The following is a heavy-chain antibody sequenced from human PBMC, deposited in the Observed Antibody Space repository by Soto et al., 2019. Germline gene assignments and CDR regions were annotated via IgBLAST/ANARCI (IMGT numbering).Heavy chain of an antibody. CDR1: GFTFSSYA. CDR3: ARGLAVAGTALDY. Sequence: QVQLVESGGGVVQPGRSLRLSCAASGFTFSSYAMHWVRQAPGKGLEWVAVISYDGSNKYYADSVKGRFTISRDNSKNTLYLQMNSLRAEDTAVYYCARGLAVAGTALDYWGQGTLVTVSS. J-gene: IGHJ4*02. D-gene: IGHD6-19*01. CDR2: ISYDGSNK. V-gene: IGHV3-30-3*01.